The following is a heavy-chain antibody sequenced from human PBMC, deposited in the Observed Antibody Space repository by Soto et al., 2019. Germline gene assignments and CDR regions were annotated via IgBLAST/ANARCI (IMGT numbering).Heavy chain of an antibody. J-gene: IGHJ4*02. CDR1: GFTFSSYA. V-gene: IGHV3-23*01. Sequence: EVQLLESGGGLVQPGWSLRLSCAASGFTFSSYAMSWVRQAPGKGLEWVSAISGSGGSTYYADSVKGRFTISRDNSKNTLYLQMNSLRAEDTAVYYCAKWYSSGWIYREIDYWGQGTLVTVSS. CDR2: ISGSGGST. D-gene: IGHD6-19*01. CDR3: AKWYSSGWIYREIDY.